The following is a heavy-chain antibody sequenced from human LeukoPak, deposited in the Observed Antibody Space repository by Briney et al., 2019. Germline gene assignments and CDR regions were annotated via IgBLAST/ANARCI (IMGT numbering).Heavy chain of an antibody. Sequence: PSETLSLTCTVPGGSISSYYWSWIRQPPGKGLGWIGYIYYSGSTNYNPSLKSRVTISVDTSKTQFSLKLSSVTAADTAVYYCARQHLEGWFAPWGQGTLVTVSS. J-gene: IGHJ5*02. CDR2: IYYSGST. CDR1: GGSISSYY. CDR3: ARQHLEGWFAP. V-gene: IGHV4-59*08.